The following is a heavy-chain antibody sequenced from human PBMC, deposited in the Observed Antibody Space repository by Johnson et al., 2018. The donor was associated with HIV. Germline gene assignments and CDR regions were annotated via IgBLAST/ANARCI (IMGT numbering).Heavy chain of an antibody. Sequence: VQLVESGGGLVQPGGSLRLSCAASGFTFSSYWMSWVRQAPGKGLEWVANIKQDGTEKYYVGSVKGRFTISRDNAKNSLYLQMNSLRAEDTAVYYCARPRVSSGRHGAFDIWGQGTMVTVSS. CDR2: IKQDGTEK. CDR1: GFTFSSYW. J-gene: IGHJ3*02. CDR3: ARPRVSSGRHGAFDI. V-gene: IGHV3-7*01. D-gene: IGHD3-22*01.